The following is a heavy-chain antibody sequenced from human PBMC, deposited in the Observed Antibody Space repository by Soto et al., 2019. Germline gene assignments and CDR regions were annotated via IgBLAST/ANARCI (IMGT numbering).Heavy chain of an antibody. Sequence: SQTLSLTCAISGDSVSSNSAAWNWIRQSPSRGLEWLGRTYYRSKWHNDYAVSVKSRIRINPDTSKNQFSLQLNSVTPEVVAGDYCVKLVGRTGEYWGKGSQVT. D-gene: IGHD7-27*01. CDR2: TYYRSKWHN. J-gene: IGHJ4*02. V-gene: IGHV6-1*01. CDR1: GDSVSSNSAA. CDR3: VKLVGRTGEY.